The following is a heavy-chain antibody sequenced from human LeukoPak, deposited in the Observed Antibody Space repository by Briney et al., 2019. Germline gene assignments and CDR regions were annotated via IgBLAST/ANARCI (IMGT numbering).Heavy chain of an antibody. CDR1: GYTFTSYD. V-gene: IGHV1-46*01. CDR3: AREWGLRLAVNPKGMDV. J-gene: IGHJ6*02. D-gene: IGHD6-19*01. CDR2: VHPSTGST. Sequence: ASVKVSCTASGYTFTSYDIHWVRQAPGQGLEWMGIVHPSTGSTSFTQKFQGRVTMTSDTSTRTVYMELSSLRSEDTAVYYCAREWGLRLAVNPKGMDVWGQGTTVIVSS.